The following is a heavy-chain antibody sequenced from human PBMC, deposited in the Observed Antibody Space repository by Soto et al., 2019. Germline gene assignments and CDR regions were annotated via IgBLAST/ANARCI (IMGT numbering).Heavy chain of an antibody. CDR1: GFTFSSYG. CDR3: AKEGGLSGSYYISSSYYFDY. V-gene: IGHV3-30*18. CDR2: ISYDGSNT. D-gene: IGHD1-26*01. Sequence: QVQLVESGGGVVQPGRSLRLSCVASGFTFSSYGIHWVRQAPGKGLERVAIISYDGSNTYYADSVKGRFTISRDNSKNTLYLQMNSLRAEDTSVYYCAKEGGLSGSYYISSSYYFDYWGQGTLVTVSS. J-gene: IGHJ4*02.